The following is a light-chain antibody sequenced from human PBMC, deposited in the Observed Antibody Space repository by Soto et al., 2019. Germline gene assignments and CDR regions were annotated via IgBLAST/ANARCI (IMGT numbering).Light chain of an antibody. J-gene: IGKJ1*01. V-gene: IGKV3-20*01. Sequence: EMWLTQSPGTLPLSPGERATLSCRASQSVSNNYLAWYQQKPGQAPRLLIYGASNRATGIPDRFSGSGSGTDFTLTISRLEPEDFAVYYCQQYGSSGTFGQGTKVDIK. CDR1: QSVSNNY. CDR3: QQYGSSGT. CDR2: GAS.